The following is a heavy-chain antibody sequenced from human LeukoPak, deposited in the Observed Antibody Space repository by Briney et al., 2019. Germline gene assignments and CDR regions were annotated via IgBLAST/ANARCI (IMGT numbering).Heavy chain of an antibody. CDR1: GFTFSSYW. CDR3: AKGTRYEPDSGSHW. D-gene: IGHD1-26*01. CDR2: INHNGNVN. Sequence: GGSLRLSCAASGFTFSSYWMNWARQAPGKGLEWVASINHNGNVNYYVDSVKGRFTISRDNAKNSLYLQMNSLRAEDTALYYCAKGTRYEPDSGSHWWGQGILVTVSS. J-gene: IGHJ4*02. V-gene: IGHV3-7*03.